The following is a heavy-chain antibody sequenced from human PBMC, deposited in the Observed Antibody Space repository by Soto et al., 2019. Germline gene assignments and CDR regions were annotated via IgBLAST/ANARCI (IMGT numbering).Heavy chain of an antibody. Sequence: EVQLLESGGGLVQPGGSLRLSCAASGFTFSSFAMSWVRQAPGKGLEWVSAISGSGADTYYADSVKGRFTISRDNSRNPLYLQMTSLRDEDAALYYCAKNRLASGSGVRFDPWGQGTLVTVSS. D-gene: IGHD3-10*01. CDR2: ISGSGADT. CDR1: GFTFSSFA. J-gene: IGHJ5*02. V-gene: IGHV3-23*01. CDR3: AKNRLASGSGVRFDP.